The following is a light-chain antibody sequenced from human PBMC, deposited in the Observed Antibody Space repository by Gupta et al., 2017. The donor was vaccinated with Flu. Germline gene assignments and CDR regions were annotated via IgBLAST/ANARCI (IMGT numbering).Light chain of an antibody. Sequence: GTLALSPGERATLSCRASQSVTNNYLAWYQQKPGQAPRLLIYGASSRATGIPDRFSGSGSGTDFTLTISRLEPEDFAVYYCQQYVSSPVPFGQGTRVEIK. V-gene: IGKV3-20*01. CDR2: GAS. J-gene: IGKJ1*01. CDR1: QSVTNNY. CDR3: QQYVSSPVP.